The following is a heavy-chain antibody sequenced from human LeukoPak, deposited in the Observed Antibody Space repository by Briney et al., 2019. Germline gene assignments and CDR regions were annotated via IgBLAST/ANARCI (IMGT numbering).Heavy chain of an antibody. D-gene: IGHD2-2*01. V-gene: IGHV3-30*18. Sequence: PGRSLRLSCAASGFTFSSYGMHWVRQAPGMGLEWVAIISYDGRNKYYADSAKGRFTISRDNSKNTLYLQMNSLRGEDTAVYYCAKLTRGYCSSTACPNWFDPWGQGTLVTVSS. CDR2: ISYDGRNK. CDR3: AKLTRGYCSSTACPNWFDP. CDR1: GFTFSSYG. J-gene: IGHJ5*02.